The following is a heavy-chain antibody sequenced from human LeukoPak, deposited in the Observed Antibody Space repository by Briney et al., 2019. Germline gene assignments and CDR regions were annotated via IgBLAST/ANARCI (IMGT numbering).Heavy chain of an antibody. CDR3: ARRGGDGDYFDH. V-gene: IGHV3-23*01. CDR2: ISGRGGST. D-gene: IGHD2-21*02. CDR1: GFTFSSYD. Sequence: GGSLRLPCAASGFTFSSYDMNWVRQAPGKGLEWVSVISGRGGSTYYADSVKGRFTISRDNSKNTLYVQMNSLRAEDTAVYYCARRGGDGDYFDHWGQGTLVTVSS. J-gene: IGHJ4*02.